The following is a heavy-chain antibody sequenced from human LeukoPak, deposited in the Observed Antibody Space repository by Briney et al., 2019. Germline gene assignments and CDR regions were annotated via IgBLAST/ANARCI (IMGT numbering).Heavy chain of an antibody. D-gene: IGHD3-22*01. CDR1: GFTVSSNY. V-gene: IGHV3-53*01. J-gene: IGHJ4*02. CDR2: IYSGGST. CDR3: ARGAYYYDSSG. Sequence: GSLRLSCAASGFTVSSNYMSWVRQAPGKGLEWVSVIYSGGSTYYADSAKGRFTISRDNSKNTLYLQMNSLRAEDTAVYYCARGAYYYDSSGWGQGTLVTVSS.